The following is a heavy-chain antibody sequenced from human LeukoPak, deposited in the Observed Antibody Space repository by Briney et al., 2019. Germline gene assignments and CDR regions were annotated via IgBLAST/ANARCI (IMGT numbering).Heavy chain of an antibody. D-gene: IGHD3-9*01. CDR2: INGDGSNI. CDR3: ARDLMDYDVSTGLHHYYMDV. CDR1: GFTFSSYW. J-gene: IGHJ6*02. V-gene: IGHV3-74*01. Sequence: GGSLRLSCVASGFTFSSYWMHWVRQDPRKGLVWVSRINGDGSNINYADSVRGRFTISRDNAKNTLYLQMNTLRVEDTAVYYCARDLMDYDVSTGLHHYYMDVWGQGTTVTVSS.